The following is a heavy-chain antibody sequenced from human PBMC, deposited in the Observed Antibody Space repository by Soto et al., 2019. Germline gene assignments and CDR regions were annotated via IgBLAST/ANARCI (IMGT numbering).Heavy chain of an antibody. J-gene: IGHJ1*01. Sequence: SETLSLTCAVYGGSFSGYYWSWIRQPPGKGLEWIGEINHSGSTNYNPSLKSRVTISVDTSKNQFSLKLSSVTAADTAVYYCARAFQHWGQGTLVTVSS. CDR3: ARAFQH. CDR1: GGSFSGYY. CDR2: INHSGST. V-gene: IGHV4-34*01.